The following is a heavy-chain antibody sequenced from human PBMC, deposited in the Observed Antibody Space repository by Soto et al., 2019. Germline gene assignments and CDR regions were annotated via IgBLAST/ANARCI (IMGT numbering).Heavy chain of an antibody. CDR2: IYYSGST. CDR3: ARLAGYYDFWSGPRGWFDS. Sequence: SETLSLTCTVSGGSISSYYWSWIRQPPGKGLEWIGYIYYSGSTYYNPSLKSRVTISVDTSKNQFSLKLSSVTAADTAVYYCARLAGYYDFWSGPRGWFDSWGQGTLVTGSS. D-gene: IGHD3-3*01. J-gene: IGHJ5*01. CDR1: GGSISSYY. V-gene: IGHV4-59*04.